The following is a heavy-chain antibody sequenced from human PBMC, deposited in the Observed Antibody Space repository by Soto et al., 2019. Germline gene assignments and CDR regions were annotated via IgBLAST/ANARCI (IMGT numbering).Heavy chain of an antibody. CDR2: ISDDGDKR. V-gene: IGHV3-30*18. J-gene: IGHJ4*02. Sequence: GGSLRLSFVGSGFTFSNYGMHWVPQPPGKGLEWVALISDDGDKRYYADSVRGRLIISRDNSKDTLYLQMNSLGPDDTAVYFCAKARVRIVGANSFDYWGQGTPVTVSS. CDR3: AKARVRIVGANSFDY. D-gene: IGHD1-26*01. CDR1: GFTFSNYG.